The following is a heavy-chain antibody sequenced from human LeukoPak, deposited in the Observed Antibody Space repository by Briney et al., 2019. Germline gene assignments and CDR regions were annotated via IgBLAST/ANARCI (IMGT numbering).Heavy chain of an antibody. Sequence: TSETLSLTCVVYGGSFSGYYWSWIRQPPGKGLEWIGEINHSGSTNYNPSLKSRVTISVDTSKNQFSLKLSSVTAADTAVYYCARLKGRWITHLNWFDPWGQGTLVTVSS. V-gene: IGHV4-34*01. D-gene: IGHD5-12*01. J-gene: IGHJ5*02. CDR3: ARLKGRWITHLNWFDP. CDR1: GGSFSGYY. CDR2: INHSGST.